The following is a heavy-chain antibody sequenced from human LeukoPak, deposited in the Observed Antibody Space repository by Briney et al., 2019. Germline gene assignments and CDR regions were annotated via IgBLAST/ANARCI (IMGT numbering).Heavy chain of an antibody. CDR2: INHSGST. CDR1: GGSFSAYY. J-gene: IGHJ6*03. V-gene: IGHV4-34*01. CDR3: ARAQQGVFGVVSAPSYYYHMDV. Sequence: PSETLSLTCAVYGGSFSAYYWNWIRQPPGKGLEWIGEINHSGSTNYNPSLKSRVTILVDTSKNQFSLKLSSVTAADTAVYYCARAQQGVFGVVSAPSYYYHMDVWGKGTTVTVSS. D-gene: IGHD3-3*01.